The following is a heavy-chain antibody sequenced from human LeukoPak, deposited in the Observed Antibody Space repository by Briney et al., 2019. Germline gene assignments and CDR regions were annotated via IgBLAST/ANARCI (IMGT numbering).Heavy chain of an antibody. CDR2: ISSSGSTI. CDR3: ARDLPRIAAAGTTGGFDY. J-gene: IGHJ4*02. Sequence: NPGGSLRLSCAASGFTFSDYYMSWIRQAPGKGLEWVSYISSSGSTIYYADSVKGRFTISRDNAKNSLYLQMNSLRAEDTAVYYCARDLPRIAAAGTTGGFDYWGQGTLVTVSS. CDR1: GFTFSDYY. V-gene: IGHV3-11*04. D-gene: IGHD6-13*01.